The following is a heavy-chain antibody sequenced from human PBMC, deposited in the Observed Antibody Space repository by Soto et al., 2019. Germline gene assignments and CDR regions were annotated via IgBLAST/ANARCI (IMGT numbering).Heavy chain of an antibody. V-gene: IGHV4-59*01. Sequence: SETLSLTCPVSGGSISGYYWNWIRQPPGKGLEWIGSIFNTGNTNYNPSLKSRVTISLDTSRNQFSLKLSSVTAADTAIYYCVRAAGFWGQGILVTVSS. CDR1: GGSISGYY. J-gene: IGHJ4*02. D-gene: IGHD6-19*01. CDR3: VRAAGF. CDR2: IFNTGNT.